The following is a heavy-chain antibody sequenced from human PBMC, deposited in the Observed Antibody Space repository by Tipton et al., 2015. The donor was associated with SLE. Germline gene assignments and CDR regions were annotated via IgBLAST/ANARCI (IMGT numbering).Heavy chain of an antibody. J-gene: IGHJ4*02. Sequence: SGVSFSRYWMHWVRQAPGKGLVCASHINSDGSITNYADSVKGRFTISRDNSRYTLYLQMNSLRGEDTAVYYCAKGRVATAGMASFDSWGQGTLVTVSS. V-gene: IGHV3-74*01. CDR1: GVSFSRYW. CDR3: AKGRVATAGMASFDS. CDR2: INSDGSIT. D-gene: IGHD6-13*01.